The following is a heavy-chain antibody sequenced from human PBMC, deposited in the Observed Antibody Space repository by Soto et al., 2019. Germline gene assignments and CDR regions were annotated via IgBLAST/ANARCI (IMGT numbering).Heavy chain of an antibody. V-gene: IGHV4-39*01. D-gene: IGHD4-17*01. Sequence: QLQLQESGPGLVEPAETLSLTCTVSDGSVSSSSNHWGWIRQPPGKGLEWIGNIYYSENTYYNPSLKSRLTISVDTSKNQFSLRLTSVTATYTAVYYCATHPPYGPLDHWGQGTLVTVSS. J-gene: IGHJ4*02. CDR1: DGSVSSSSNH. CDR2: IYYSENT. CDR3: ATHPPYGPLDH.